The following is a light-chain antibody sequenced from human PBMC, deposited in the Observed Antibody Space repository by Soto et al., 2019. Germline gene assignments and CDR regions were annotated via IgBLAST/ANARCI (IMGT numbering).Light chain of an antibody. Sequence: EIVLTQSPATLSLSPGERATLSCRASENVRTYLAWYQQKPGQAPRLLIFGASNRATGIPARFTGSGSGTDFTLTISSLEPDDFAVYYCQHRGYPFTFGPGTKVDIK. CDR1: ENVRTY. V-gene: IGKV3-11*01. CDR3: QHRGYPFT. CDR2: GAS. J-gene: IGKJ3*01.